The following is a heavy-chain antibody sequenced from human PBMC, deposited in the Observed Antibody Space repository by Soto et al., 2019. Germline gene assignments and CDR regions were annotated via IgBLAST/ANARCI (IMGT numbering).Heavy chain of an antibody. V-gene: IGHV5-10-1*01. CDR2: IAPSDSYT. CDR3: ARHPVMDV. Sequence: SGKAAGDSFHISWIICVRQMPGKGLEWMGRIAPSDSYTNYSPSFQGHVTISADKSISTAYLQWSSLKASDTAMYYCARHPVMDVWGQGTTVTGSS. CDR1: GDSFHISW. J-gene: IGHJ6*02.